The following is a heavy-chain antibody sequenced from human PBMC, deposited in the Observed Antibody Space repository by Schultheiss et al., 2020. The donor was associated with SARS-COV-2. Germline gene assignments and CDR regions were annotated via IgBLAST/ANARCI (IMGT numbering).Heavy chain of an antibody. D-gene: IGHD2-2*01. Sequence: GGSLRLSCAASGFTFSSYGMHWVRQAPGKGLEWVAVIWYDGSNKYYADSVKGRFTISRDNAKNSLYLQMNSLRAEDTAVYYCAREVPAAIRYFDLWGRGTRVTVAS. CDR1: GFTFSSYG. V-gene: IGHV3-33*01. CDR2: IWYDGSNK. CDR3: AREVPAAIRYFDL. J-gene: IGHJ2*01.